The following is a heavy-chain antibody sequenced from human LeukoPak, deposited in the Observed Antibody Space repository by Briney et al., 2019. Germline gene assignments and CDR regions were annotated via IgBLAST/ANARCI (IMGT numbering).Heavy chain of an antibody. J-gene: IGHJ2*01. Sequence: SETLSLTCTVSGGSISSYYWSWIRQPPEKGLEWIGYIYSRGSTNYNPSFNSRVIISIDTAKNQISLSLSSVTAADTAVYYCARDRDEGFDLWGRGTLVTVSS. CDR3: ARDRDEGFDL. CDR1: GGSISSYY. CDR2: IYSRGST. V-gene: IGHV4-59*12.